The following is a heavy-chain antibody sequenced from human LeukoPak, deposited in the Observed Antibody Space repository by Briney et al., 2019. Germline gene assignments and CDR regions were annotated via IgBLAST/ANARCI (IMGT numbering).Heavy chain of an antibody. D-gene: IGHD3-10*01. J-gene: IGHJ5*02. CDR1: GGSISSGGYS. CDR3: ARSYGSGMFVEFDP. V-gene: IGHV4-30-2*01. Sequence: SQTLSLTCAVSGGSISSGGYSWSWIRQPPGKGLEWIGYIYHSGSTYYNPSLKGRVTISVDRSKNQFSLKLSSVTAADTAVYYCARSYGSGMFVEFDPWGQGTLVTVSS. CDR2: IYHSGST.